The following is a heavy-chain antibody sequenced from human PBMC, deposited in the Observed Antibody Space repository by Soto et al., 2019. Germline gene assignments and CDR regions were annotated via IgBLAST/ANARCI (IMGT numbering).Heavy chain of an antibody. CDR3: ARGPAGDKVDY. CDR2: IYNSGST. CDR1: GDSVNNGRYY. D-gene: IGHD7-27*01. J-gene: IGHJ4*02. V-gene: IGHV4-30-4*08. Sequence: QVQLQESGPGLVEPSQTLSLTCSVSGDSVNNGRYYWSWIRQTPGKGLQWIGHIYNSGSTYSNPYIRSRITISVDTPTNRFTRKLRSVTAADTAGYHCARGPAGDKVDYWGQGTLVTVSS.